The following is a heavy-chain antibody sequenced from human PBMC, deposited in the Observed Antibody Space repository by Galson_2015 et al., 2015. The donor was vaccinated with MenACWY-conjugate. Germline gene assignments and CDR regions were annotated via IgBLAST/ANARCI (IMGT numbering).Heavy chain of an antibody. V-gene: IGHV3-48*01. CDR3: ARRDSSSWYRQYFQH. D-gene: IGHD6-13*01. Sequence: SLRLSCAASGSTFSSYSMNWVRQAPGKGLEWVAYISDSSNTIRYADSVKGRFTISRDDAKNSLYLQMNSLRAEDTAVYYCARRDSSSWYRQYFQHWGQGTLVTVSS. J-gene: IGHJ1*01. CDR1: GSTFSSYS. CDR2: ISDSSNTI.